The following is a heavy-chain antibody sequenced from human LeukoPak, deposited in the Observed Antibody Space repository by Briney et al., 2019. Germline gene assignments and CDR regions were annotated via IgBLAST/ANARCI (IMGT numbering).Heavy chain of an antibody. CDR2: INPYSGGT. Sequence: ASVKVSCKASGYTFTGYYMHWVRLAPGQGLEWMGWINPYSGGTNYAQKFQGCVTMTRDTSISTAYMELSRLRSDDTAVYYCARDVSSGWTDYWGQGTLVTVSS. CDR1: GYTFTGYY. D-gene: IGHD6-19*01. V-gene: IGHV1-2*04. CDR3: ARDVSSGWTDY. J-gene: IGHJ4*02.